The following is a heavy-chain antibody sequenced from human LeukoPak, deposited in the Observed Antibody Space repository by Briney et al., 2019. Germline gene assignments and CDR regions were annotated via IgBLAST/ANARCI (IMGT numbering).Heavy chain of an antibody. V-gene: IGHV4-30-2*01. J-gene: IGHJ4*02. D-gene: IGHD6-13*01. Sequence: SETLSLTCTVSGGSISSGGYYWSWIRQPPGKGLEWIGYIYHSGSTYYNPSLKSRVTISVDRSKNQFSLKLSSVTAADTAVYYCARVYSSSLGTHDYWGQGTLVTVSS. CDR2: IYHSGST. CDR1: GGSISSGGYY. CDR3: ARVYSSSLGTHDY.